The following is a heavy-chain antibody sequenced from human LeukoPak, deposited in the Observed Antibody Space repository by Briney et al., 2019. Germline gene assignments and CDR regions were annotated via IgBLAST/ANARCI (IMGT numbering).Heavy chain of an antibody. CDR1: GGSISSSDYF. J-gene: IGHJ1*01. Sequence: KPSETLSLTCTVSGGSISSSDYFWGWIRQPPGKGLEWIASIYYSGSTYYNPSLKGRVTISVDTSENQFSLKLSSVTAADTAVYFCATGAYNSGWSFHHWGQGTLVTVSS. D-gene: IGHD6-19*01. V-gene: IGHV4-39*07. CDR2: IYYSGST. CDR3: ATGAYNSGWSFHH.